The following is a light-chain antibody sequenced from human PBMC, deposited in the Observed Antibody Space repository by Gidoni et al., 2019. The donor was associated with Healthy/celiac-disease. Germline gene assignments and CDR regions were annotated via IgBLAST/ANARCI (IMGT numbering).Light chain of an antibody. CDR2: DAS. J-gene: IGKJ4*01. CDR1: QSVSSY. V-gene: IGKV3-11*01. CDR3: QQRSNWPLT. Sequence: EIVLTQSPATLSLPPGERATLSCRASQSVSSYLSWYQQKPGQAPRRLIYDASNRATGIPARFSGSGSGTDFTLTISRLEPEDFAVYYCQQRSNWPLTFGGGTKVEIK.